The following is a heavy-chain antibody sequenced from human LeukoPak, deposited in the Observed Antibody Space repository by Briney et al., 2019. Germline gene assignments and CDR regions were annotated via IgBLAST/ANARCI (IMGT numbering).Heavy chain of an antibody. CDR2: IGSGGTTI. V-gene: IGHV3-48*03. D-gene: IGHD5-12*01. CDR1: GFTFSSHE. Sequence: GGSLRLSCAASGFTFSSHEMNWARQAPGKGLEWVSYIGSGGTTISYADSVKGRFTISRDNAMNSLYLQMNSLRAEDTAVYYCAREYSGVFDYWGQGTLVTVSS. CDR3: AREYSGVFDY. J-gene: IGHJ4*02.